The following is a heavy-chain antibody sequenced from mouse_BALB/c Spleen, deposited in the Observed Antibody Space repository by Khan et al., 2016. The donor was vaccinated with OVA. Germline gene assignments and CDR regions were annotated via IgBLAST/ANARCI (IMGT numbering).Heavy chain of an antibody. J-gene: IGHJ2*01. CDR1: GYRFSTYW. D-gene: IGHD1-3*01. CDR2: ILPGSGKI. CDR3: ARKWVQRDYFDY. V-gene: IGHV1-9*01. Sequence: VELVESGAELMKPGASVKISCKATGYRFSTYWIEWVKQRPGHGLEWIGEILPGSGKINYNEKFKGKATFTADTSSNTAYMQLSSLTSEDSAVYYCARKWVQRDYFDYWGQGTTLTVSS.